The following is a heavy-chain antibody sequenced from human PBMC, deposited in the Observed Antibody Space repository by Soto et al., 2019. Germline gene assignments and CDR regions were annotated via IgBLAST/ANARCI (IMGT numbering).Heavy chain of an antibody. CDR1: GYTFTSYD. CDR2: MNPNSGNT. CDR3: ARGRSAAAGFDP. V-gene: IGHV1-8*01. Sequence: ASVKVSYKASGYTFTSYDINWVRQATGQGLEWMGWMNPNSGNTGYAQKFQGRVTMTRNTSISTAYMELSSLRSEDTAVYYCARGRSAAAGFDPWGQGTLVTVSS. D-gene: IGHD6-13*01. J-gene: IGHJ5*02.